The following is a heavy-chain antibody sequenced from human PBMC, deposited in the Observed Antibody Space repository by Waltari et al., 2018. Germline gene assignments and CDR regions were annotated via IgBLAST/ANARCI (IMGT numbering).Heavy chain of an antibody. J-gene: IGHJ4*02. V-gene: IGHV3-74*01. CDR3: ARGGQMRFGELSSY. Sequence: EVQLVESGGGLVQPGGSLRLSCAASGFTFSSYWMHWVRQAPGTGLVWVSRINSDGSSTSYADSVKGRFTISRDNAKNTLYLQMNSLRAEDTAVYYCARGGQMRFGELSSYWGQGTLVTVSS. CDR2: INSDGSST. D-gene: IGHD3-10*01. CDR1: GFTFSSYW.